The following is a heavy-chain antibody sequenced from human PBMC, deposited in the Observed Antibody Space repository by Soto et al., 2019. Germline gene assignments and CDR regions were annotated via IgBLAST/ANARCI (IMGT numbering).Heavy chain of an antibody. CDR1: GFTVSSNY. J-gene: IGHJ3*02. CDR2: IYSGGST. Sequence: EVQLVESGGGLIQPGGSLRLSCAASGFTVSSNYMSWVRQAPGKGLEWVSVIYSGGSTYYADSVKVRFTISRDNSKNTLYLQMNSLRADDTAVYYCARAGTGTYDAFDIWGQGTMVNVSS. CDR3: ARAGTGTYDAFDI. V-gene: IGHV3-53*01. D-gene: IGHD1-1*01.